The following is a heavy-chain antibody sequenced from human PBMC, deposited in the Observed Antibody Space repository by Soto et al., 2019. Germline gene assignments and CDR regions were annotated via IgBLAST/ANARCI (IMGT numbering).Heavy chain of an antibody. Sequence: QVQLVQSGAEVTKPGASVTVSCKASGYTFSDYYLHWVRQAPGQGPEWMGWINPNSGDTKYAQKFRGRVTMTRDTSVRTAFMELNRLKSDDTAVYYCARESGGATATLDYYYFYMDVWGKGTTVTVSS. D-gene: IGHD5-12*01. V-gene: IGHV1-2*02. CDR1: GYTFSDYY. J-gene: IGHJ6*03. CDR3: ARESGGATATLDYYYFYMDV. CDR2: INPNSGDT.